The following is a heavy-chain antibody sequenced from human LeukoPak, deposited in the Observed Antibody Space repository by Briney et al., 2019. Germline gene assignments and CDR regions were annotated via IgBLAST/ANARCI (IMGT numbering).Heavy chain of an antibody. CDR3: ATTVTAGRWTREFDY. J-gene: IGHJ4*02. D-gene: IGHD4-17*01. CDR1: GGSISSSSYY. Sequence: PSETLSLTCTVSGGSISSSSYYWSWIRQPPGKGLEWIGSIYHSGSTYYNPSLKSRVTISVDTSKNQFSLKLSSVTAADTAVYYCATTVTAGRWTREFDYWGQGTLVTVSS. V-gene: IGHV4-39*07. CDR2: IYHSGST.